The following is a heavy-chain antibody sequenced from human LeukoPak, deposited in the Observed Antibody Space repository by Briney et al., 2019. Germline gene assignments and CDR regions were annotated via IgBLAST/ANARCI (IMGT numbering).Heavy chain of an antibody. Sequence: PGGSLRLSCAASGFTFSSYEMNWVRQAPGKGLEWVAVIWYDGSNKYYADSVKGRFTISRDNSKNTLYLQMNSLRAEDTAVYYCAREGTIFGVVIRRNWFDPWGQGTLVTVSS. V-gene: IGHV3-33*08. D-gene: IGHD3-3*01. CDR1: GFTFSSYE. CDR3: AREGTIFGVVIRRNWFDP. CDR2: IWYDGSNK. J-gene: IGHJ5*02.